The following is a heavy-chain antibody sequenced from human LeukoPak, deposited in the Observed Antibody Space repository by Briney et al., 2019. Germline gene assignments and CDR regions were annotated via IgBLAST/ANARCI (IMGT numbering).Heavy chain of an antibody. Sequence: SVKVSCKASGGTFSSYAISWVRQAPGQGLEWMGGIIPIFGTANYAQKFQGRVTMTEDTSTDTAYMELSSLRSEDTAVYYCATDRDYYDSSGKDAFDIWGQGTMVTVSS. CDR3: ATDRDYYDSSGKDAFDI. CDR1: GGTFSSYA. CDR2: IIPIFGTA. J-gene: IGHJ3*02. V-gene: IGHV1-69*06. D-gene: IGHD3-22*01.